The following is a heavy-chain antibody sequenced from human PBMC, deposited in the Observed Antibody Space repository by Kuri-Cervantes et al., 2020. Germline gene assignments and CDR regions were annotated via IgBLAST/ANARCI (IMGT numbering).Heavy chain of an antibody. CDR2: ISYDGSNK. CDR1: GFTFSSYA. V-gene: IGHV3-30*14. CDR3: TVQLWPSWGFDP. Sequence: GESLKISCAASGFTFSSYAMHWVRQAPGKGLEWVAVISYDGSNKYYADSVKGRFTISRDNSKNTLYLQMNSLRAEDTAVYYCTVQLWPSWGFDPWGQGTLVTVSS. J-gene: IGHJ5*02. D-gene: IGHD5-18*01.